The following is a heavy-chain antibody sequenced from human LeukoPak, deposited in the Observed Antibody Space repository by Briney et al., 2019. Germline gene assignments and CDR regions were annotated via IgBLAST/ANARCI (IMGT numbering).Heavy chain of an antibody. CDR1: GGSISSYY. V-gene: IGHV4-59*01. J-gene: IGHJ5*02. CDR3: ARGGDIVVVPAAILGWFDP. CDR2: IYYSGST. D-gene: IGHD2-2*01. Sequence: PSETLSLTCTVSGGSISSYYWSWIRQPPGKGLEWIGYIYYSGSTNYNPSLKSRVTISVDTSKNQFSLKLSSVTAADTAVYYCARGGDIVVVPAAILGWFDPWGQGTLVTVSS.